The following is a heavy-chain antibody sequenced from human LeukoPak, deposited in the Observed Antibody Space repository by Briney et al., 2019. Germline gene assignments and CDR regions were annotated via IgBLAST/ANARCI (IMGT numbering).Heavy chain of an antibody. CDR1: GGSINSFY. Sequence: SDTLSLTCNVSGGSINSFYWSRIRQPPGKGLEWIGYIYGSGSTNYNPSLKSRVTISVDTSKNQFSLRLNSVTAADTAVYYCARLFSSSSGRAFDNWGQGTIVTVSS. CDR3: ARLFSSSSGRAFDN. J-gene: IGHJ3*02. D-gene: IGHD6-6*01. CDR2: IYGSGST. V-gene: IGHV4-59*07.